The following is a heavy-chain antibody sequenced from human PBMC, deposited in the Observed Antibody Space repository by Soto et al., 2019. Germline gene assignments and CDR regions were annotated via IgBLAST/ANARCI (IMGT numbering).Heavy chain of an antibody. J-gene: IGHJ5*02. CDR1: GGSFSGYY. Sequence: QVQLQQWGAGLLKPSETLSLTCAVYGGSFSGYYWSWISQPPGKGLEWIGEINHSGSTNYNPSLKSRVTKSVDTSKNQFSLKLSSVTAADTAVYYCARGRAGLQQAGSLGRGWFYPWGQGTLVTVSS. CDR2: INHSGST. D-gene: IGHD4-4*01. CDR3: ARGRAGLQQAGSLGRGWFYP. V-gene: IGHV4-34*01.